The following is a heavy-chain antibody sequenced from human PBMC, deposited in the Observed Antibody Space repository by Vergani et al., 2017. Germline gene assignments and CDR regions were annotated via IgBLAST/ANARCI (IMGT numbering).Heavy chain of an antibody. J-gene: IGHJ4*02. CDR3: AGPQGTSAYYYGGFDY. CDR1: GFNFGEYG. V-gene: IGHV3-23*04. Sequence: EVQLVESGGDLVQPGRSLRLSCQTSGFNFGEYGVSWVRQAPGKGLEWVSTISSDGGSTYYADSVKGRFTISRDNSKNTLSLQMNSLTAEDTAIYYCAGPQGTSAYYYGGFDYWGQGTLVTVTS. D-gene: IGHD3-22*01. CDR2: ISSDGGST.